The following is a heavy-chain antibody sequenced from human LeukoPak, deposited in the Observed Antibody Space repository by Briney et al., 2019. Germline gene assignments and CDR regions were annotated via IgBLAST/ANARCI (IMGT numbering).Heavy chain of an antibody. Sequence: ASVKVSCKASGYTFTSYDINWVRQATGQGLEWMGWMNPNSGNTGYAQRFQGRVTMTRNTSISTAYMELSSLRSEDTAVYYCARALGYCSGGSCSNYYYYGMDVCGQGTTVTVSS. D-gene: IGHD2-15*01. CDR1: GYTFTSYD. CDR3: ARALGYCSGGSCSNYYYYGMDV. J-gene: IGHJ6*02. CDR2: MNPNSGNT. V-gene: IGHV1-8*01.